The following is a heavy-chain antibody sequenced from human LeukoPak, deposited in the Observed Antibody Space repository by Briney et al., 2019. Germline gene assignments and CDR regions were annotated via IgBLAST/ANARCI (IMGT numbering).Heavy chain of an antibody. D-gene: IGHD2-15*01. V-gene: IGHV4-34*01. CDR2: INHSGST. CDR3: ARATYCSGDSCYSGIFDY. CDR1: GGSFSGYY. Sequence: SETLSLTCAVYGGSFSGYYWSWIRQPPGKGLEWVGEINHSGSTNYNPSLKSRVTISVDTSKNQFSLKLSSVTAADTAVYYCARATYCSGDSCYSGIFDYWGQGTLVTVSS. J-gene: IGHJ4*02.